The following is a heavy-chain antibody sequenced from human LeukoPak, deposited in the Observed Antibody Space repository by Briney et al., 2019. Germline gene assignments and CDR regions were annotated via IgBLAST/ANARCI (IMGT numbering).Heavy chain of an antibody. CDR1: GYTFTSYG. J-gene: IGHJ5*02. CDR2: ISAYNGNT. CDR3: ARDPRPRGYFDWLLSHNWFDP. D-gene: IGHD3-9*01. Sequence: ASVKVSCKASGYTFTSYGISWVRQAPGQGLEWMGWISAYNGNTNYAQKLQGRVTMTTDTSTSTAYMELRSLRSDDTAVYYCARDPRPRGYFDWLLSHNWFDPWGQGTLVTVSS. V-gene: IGHV1-18*01.